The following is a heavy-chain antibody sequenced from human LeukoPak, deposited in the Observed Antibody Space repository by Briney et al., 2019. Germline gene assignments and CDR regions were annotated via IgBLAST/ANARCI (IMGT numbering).Heavy chain of an antibody. Sequence: ASVKVSCKASGYTFTDYYMHWVRQAPGQGLEWMGWINPNSGGTNYAQKFQGRVTMTRDTSISTAYMELSRLRSDDTAVYYCARDLHYDLLFDYWGQGILVTVSS. CDR2: INPNSGGT. J-gene: IGHJ4*02. CDR1: GYTFTDYY. V-gene: IGHV1-2*02. CDR3: ARDLHYDLLFDY. D-gene: IGHD5-12*01.